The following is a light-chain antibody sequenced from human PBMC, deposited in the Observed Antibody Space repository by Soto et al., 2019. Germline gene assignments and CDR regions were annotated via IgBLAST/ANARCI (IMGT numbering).Light chain of an antibody. J-gene: IGKJ1*01. CDR3: QHYNDWRWT. V-gene: IGKV3-15*01. CDR1: QSISSK. Sequence: EIVMTQSPATLSVSPGEGATLSCRASQSISSKLAWYQQKPGQAPRLLIYGASTRATGVPARFFGSGSGTEFPLTISSLQSEDLAVYYCQHYNDWRWTFGQGTKVEI. CDR2: GAS.